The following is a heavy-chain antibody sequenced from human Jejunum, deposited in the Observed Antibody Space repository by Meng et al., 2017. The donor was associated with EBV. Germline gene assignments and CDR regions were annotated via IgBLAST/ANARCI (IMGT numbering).Heavy chain of an antibody. CDR1: GGFFSGYY. CDR3: AREARSSGYHPGIGP. CDR2: INHSGST. V-gene: IGHV4-34*01. Sequence: QVQRQQWGAGLLKPSETLSLTCAVYGGFFSGYYWSWIRQPPGKGLEWIGEINHSGSTNYNPSLKSRVTISVDTSKNQFSLKLSSVTAADTAVYYCAREARSSGYHPGIGPWGQGTLVTVSS. J-gene: IGHJ5*02. D-gene: IGHD3-22*01.